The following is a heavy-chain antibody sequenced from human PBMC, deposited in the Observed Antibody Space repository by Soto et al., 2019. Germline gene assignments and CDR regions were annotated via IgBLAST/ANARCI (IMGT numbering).Heavy chain of an antibody. D-gene: IGHD5-12*01. CDR1: GFTFDDYG. CDR2: INWNGGST. V-gene: IGHV3-20*04. Sequence: GGSLRLSCAASGFTFDDYGMSWVRQAPGKGLEWVSGINWNGGSTGYADSVKGRFTISRDNAKNSLYLQMNSLRAEDTALYYCARGGQDNKWLRFRSSGRFFDYWGQGTLVTVSS. J-gene: IGHJ4*02. CDR3: ARGGQDNKWLRFRSSGRFFDY.